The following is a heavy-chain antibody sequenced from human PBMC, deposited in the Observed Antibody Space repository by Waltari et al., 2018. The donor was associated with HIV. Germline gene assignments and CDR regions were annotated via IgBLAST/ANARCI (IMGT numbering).Heavy chain of an antibody. CDR3: ARDGHFYDSRPLDH. CDR1: GFTFRPFA. Sequence: QVQLVESGGGVVQPGGSLRHSCVASGFTFRPFAFPWVRQAPGKGLEWVALISYGGRNKVYADSVKGRFTISRDNSKNTLYLQMNSLRAEDTAVYYCARDGHFYDSRPLDHWGQGTLVTVSS. CDR2: ISYGGRNK. J-gene: IGHJ4*02. V-gene: IGHV3-30*04. D-gene: IGHD3-22*01.